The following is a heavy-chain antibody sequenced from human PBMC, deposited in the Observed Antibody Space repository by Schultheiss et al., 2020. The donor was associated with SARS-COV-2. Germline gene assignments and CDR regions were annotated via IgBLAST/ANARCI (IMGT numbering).Heavy chain of an antibody. Sequence: GGSLRLSCAASGFTFSSYSMNWVRQAPGKGLEWVSSISSSSSYIYYADSVKGRFTISRDNSKNTLYLQMNSLRAEDTAVYYCARDSSFYYFDYWGQGTLVTGSS. CDR2: ISSSSSYI. J-gene: IGHJ4*02. CDR3: ARDSSFYYFDY. CDR1: GFTFSSYS. V-gene: IGHV3-21*01. D-gene: IGHD6-6*01.